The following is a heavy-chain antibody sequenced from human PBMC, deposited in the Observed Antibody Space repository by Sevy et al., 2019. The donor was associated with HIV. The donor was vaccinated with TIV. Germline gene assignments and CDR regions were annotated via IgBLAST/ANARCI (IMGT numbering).Heavy chain of an antibody. CDR1: GFSFTNAW. V-gene: IGHV3-15*01. D-gene: IGHD1-20*01. CDR2: IKSNHEGGTA. CDR3: TTDAGMTPWYALQH. Sequence: GGSLRLSCAASGFSFTNAWMRWVRQAPGGGLEWVGRIKSNHEGGTADHAAPVRGRFTISRDDSQNTLFLQLSSLKIEDTAVYYCTTDAGMTPWYALQHWGRGTLVTVSS. J-gene: IGHJ1*01.